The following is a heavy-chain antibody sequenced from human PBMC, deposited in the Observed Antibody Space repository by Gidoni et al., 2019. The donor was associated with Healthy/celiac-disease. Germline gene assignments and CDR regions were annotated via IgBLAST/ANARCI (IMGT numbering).Heavy chain of an antibody. CDR2: ISGSGGST. D-gene: IGHD3-22*01. CDR1: GFTFSSYA. V-gene: IGHV3-23*01. Sequence: EVQLLESGGGLVQPGGSLRLSCAASGFTFSSYARSWVRQAPGKGLEWVSAISGSGGSTYYADSVKGRFTISRDNSKNTLYLQMNSLRAEDTAVYYCAKGVVVVITMGYFDYWGQGTLVTVSS. J-gene: IGHJ4*02. CDR3: AKGVVVVITMGYFDY.